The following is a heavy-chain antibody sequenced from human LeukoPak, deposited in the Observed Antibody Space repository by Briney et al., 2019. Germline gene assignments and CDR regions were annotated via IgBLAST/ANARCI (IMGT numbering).Heavy chain of an antibody. J-gene: IGHJ6*03. CDR1: GGSISSSSYY. V-gene: IGHV4-61*02. CDR3: ARVPSGYMDV. D-gene: IGHD3-10*01. CDR2: IYTSGST. Sequence: SETLSLTCTVSGGSISSSSYYWSWIRQPAWKGLEWIGRIYTSGSTNYNPSLKSRVTMSVDTSKNQFSLKLSSVTAADTAVYYCARVPSGYMDVWGKGTTVTISS.